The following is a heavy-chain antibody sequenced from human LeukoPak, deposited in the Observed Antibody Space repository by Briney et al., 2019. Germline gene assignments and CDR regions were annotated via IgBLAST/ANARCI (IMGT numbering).Heavy chain of an antibody. CDR3: ASTWIQLPRVDY. J-gene: IGHJ4*02. V-gene: IGHV1-2*02. CDR1: SYTFTRYG. CDR2: INPNTGRT. D-gene: IGHD5-18*01. Sequence: ASVKVSCKASSYTFTRYGISWVRQAPGQGLEWMGWINPNTGRTNYAQNFQGRVTMTRDTSISTAYMELSRLRSDDTAVYYCASTWIQLPRVDYWGQGTLVTVSS.